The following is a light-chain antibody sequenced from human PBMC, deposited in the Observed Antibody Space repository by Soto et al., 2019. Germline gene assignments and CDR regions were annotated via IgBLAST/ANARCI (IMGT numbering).Light chain of an antibody. CDR3: QQTNSFPLT. Sequence: IVMPQSPATLSVSPGERATLSCRASQSVSSNLAWYQQKPGQAPRLLIYGASTRATGIPARFSGSGSGTEFTLTISSLQSEDFATYFCQQTNSFPLTFGGGTKVDIK. J-gene: IGKJ4*01. CDR2: GAS. V-gene: IGKV3-15*01. CDR1: QSVSSN.